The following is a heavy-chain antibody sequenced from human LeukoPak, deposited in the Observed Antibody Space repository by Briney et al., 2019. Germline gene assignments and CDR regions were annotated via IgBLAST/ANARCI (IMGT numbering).Heavy chain of an antibody. CDR2: ISWNSGSI. Sequence: GRSLRLSCAASGFTFDDYAMHWVRQAPGKGLEWVSGISWNSGSIGYADSVKGRFTISRDNAKNSLYLQMNSLRAEDTALYYCAKDRDGYLDYWGQGTLVTVSS. CDR3: AKDRDGYLDY. CDR1: GFTFDDYA. J-gene: IGHJ4*02. D-gene: IGHD5-24*01. V-gene: IGHV3-9*01.